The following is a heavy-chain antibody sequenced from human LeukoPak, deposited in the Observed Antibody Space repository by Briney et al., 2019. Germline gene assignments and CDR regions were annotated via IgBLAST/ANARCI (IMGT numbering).Heavy chain of an antibody. CDR1: GFTVSSNY. CDR3: ARDRDYYGSGSGNAFDI. CDR2: IYSGGST. J-gene: IGHJ3*02. Sequence: GGSLRLSCAASGFTVSSNYMSWVRQAPGKGLEWLSVIYSGGSTYYADSVKGRFTISRDNSKNTLYLQMNSLRAEDTAVYYCARDRDYYGSGSGNAFDIWGQGTMVTVSS. D-gene: IGHD3-10*01. V-gene: IGHV3-66*01.